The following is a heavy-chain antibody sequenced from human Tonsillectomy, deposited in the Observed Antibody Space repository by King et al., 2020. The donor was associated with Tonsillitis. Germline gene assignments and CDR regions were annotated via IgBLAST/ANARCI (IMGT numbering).Heavy chain of an antibody. CDR3: ANVIAGAFDI. Sequence: VQLVESGGGLVQPGGSLRLSCAASGFTFSSYAMSWVRQAPGKGLEWVSAISGSGGSTYNADSGKGRFTLSRDNSKNTLYLQMNSLRAEDTAVYYCANVIAGAFDIWGQGTMVTVSS. CDR2: ISGSGGST. V-gene: IGHV3-23*04. J-gene: IGHJ3*02. D-gene: IGHD2-15*01. CDR1: GFTFSSYA.